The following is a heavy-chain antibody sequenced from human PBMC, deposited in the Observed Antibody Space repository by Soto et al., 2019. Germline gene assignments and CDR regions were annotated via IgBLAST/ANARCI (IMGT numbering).Heavy chain of an antibody. V-gene: IGHV4-34*09. CDR1: GGSFSGSY. CDR2: IHQSGST. J-gene: IGHJ4*02. CDR3: ARGGSKPGYFDY. Sequence: SETLSLTCAVYGGSFSGSYWSWIRQSPGKGLEWIGEIHQSGSTYYNPSLKSRVTISVDTSKNQFSLKLSSVTAADTAVYYCARGGSKPGYFDYWGQGTLVTVSS.